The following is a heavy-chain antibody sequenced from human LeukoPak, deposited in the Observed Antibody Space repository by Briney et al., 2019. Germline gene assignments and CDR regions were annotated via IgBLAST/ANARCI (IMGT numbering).Heavy chain of an antibody. CDR1: GGSISSSSYY. CDR2: IYYSGST. CDR3: ARVVGFGESADY. V-gene: IGHV4-39*07. Sequence: ASETLSLTCTVSGGSISSSSYYWGWIRQPPGKGLEWIGSIYYSGSTYYNPSLKSRVTISVDTSKNQFSLKLSSVTAADTAVYYCARVVGFGESADYWGQGTLVTVSS. J-gene: IGHJ4*02. D-gene: IGHD3-10*01.